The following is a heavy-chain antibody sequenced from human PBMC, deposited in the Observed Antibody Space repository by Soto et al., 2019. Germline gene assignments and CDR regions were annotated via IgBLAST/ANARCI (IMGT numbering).Heavy chain of an antibody. CDR1: GYTFTSYA. D-gene: IGHD5-18*01. Sequence: SCKASGYTFTSYAMHWVRQAPGKGLEWVAVISYDGSNKYYADSVKGRFTISRDNSKNTLYLQMNSLRAEDTAVYYCARGPPKQLWLVPYYYYGMDVWGQGTTVTVSS. V-gene: IGHV3-30-3*01. CDR2: ISYDGSNK. J-gene: IGHJ6*02. CDR3: ARGPPKQLWLVPYYYYGMDV.